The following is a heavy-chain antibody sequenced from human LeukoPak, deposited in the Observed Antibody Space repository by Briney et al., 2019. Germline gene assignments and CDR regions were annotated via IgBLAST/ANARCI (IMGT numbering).Heavy chain of an antibody. V-gene: IGHV4-4*02. CDR2: IYHSGSA. CDR3: AKDLGSSTPRDN. J-gene: IGHJ4*02. Sequence: SETLSLTCAVSGGSISSNNWWNWVRQPPGKGLEWIGEIYHSGSANYNPSLKGRVTISVDKPNNQFSLRLTSVTAADTAMYYCAKDLGSSTPRDNWGPGTLVTVSS. CDR1: GGSISSNNW. D-gene: IGHD6-13*01.